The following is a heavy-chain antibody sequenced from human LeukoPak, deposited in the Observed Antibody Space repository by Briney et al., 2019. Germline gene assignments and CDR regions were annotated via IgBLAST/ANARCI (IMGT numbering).Heavy chain of an antibody. CDR3: ARGRRQWLVVTNYFDY. Sequence: SETLSLTCTVSGGSISSGGYYWSWIRQHPGKGLEWIGYIYYSGSTNYNPSLKSRVTISVDTSKNQFSLKLSSVTAADTAVYYCARGRRQWLVVTNYFDYWGQGTLVTVSS. V-gene: IGHV4-31*03. CDR2: IYYSGST. CDR1: GGSISSGGYY. D-gene: IGHD6-19*01. J-gene: IGHJ4*02.